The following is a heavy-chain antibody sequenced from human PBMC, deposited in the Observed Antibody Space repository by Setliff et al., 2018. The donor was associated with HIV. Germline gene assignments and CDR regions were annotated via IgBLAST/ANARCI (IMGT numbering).Heavy chain of an antibody. J-gene: IGHJ4*02. V-gene: IGHV1-24*01. CDR1: GYTLTELS. CDR3: ARGSSALIMREFYDFWSATRDAWDY. D-gene: IGHD3-3*01. Sequence: ASVKVSCKVSGYTLTELSRHWVRQAPGKGLEWMGGLDPKDGKTMYAQKFQGRVTMTEDTSTDTAHMELRSLRSEDTAVYYCARGSSALIMREFYDFWSATRDAWDYWGQGTLVTVSS. CDR2: LDPKDGKT.